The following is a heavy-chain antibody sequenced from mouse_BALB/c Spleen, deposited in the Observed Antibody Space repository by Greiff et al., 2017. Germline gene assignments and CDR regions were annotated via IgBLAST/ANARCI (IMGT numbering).Heavy chain of an antibody. CDR1: GYSITSDYA. CDR3: ARSNYYGYVFAY. D-gene: IGHD1-2*01. Sequence: QRVESGPGLVKPSQSLSLTCTVTGYSITSDYAWNWIRQFPGNKLEWMGYISYSGSTSYNPSLKSRISITRDTSKNQFFLQLNSVTTEDTATYYCARSNYYGYVFAYWGQGTLVTVSA. J-gene: IGHJ3*01. CDR2: ISYSGST. V-gene: IGHV3-2*02.